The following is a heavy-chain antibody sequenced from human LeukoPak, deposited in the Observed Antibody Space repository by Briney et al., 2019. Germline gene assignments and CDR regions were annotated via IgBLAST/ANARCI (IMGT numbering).Heavy chain of an antibody. CDR2: IFGTV. Sequence: SVKVSCKASGGTFSNFAISWVRQAPGQGFEWLGGIFGTVTYAPNFQGRVSFTTDESTSTAYMELSGLTSEDTAVYYFVAQLVDAPPTFDYWGQGTLVTVSS. D-gene: IGHD1-1*01. CDR3: VAQLVDAPPTFDY. J-gene: IGHJ4*02. CDR1: GGTFSNFA. V-gene: IGHV1-69*05.